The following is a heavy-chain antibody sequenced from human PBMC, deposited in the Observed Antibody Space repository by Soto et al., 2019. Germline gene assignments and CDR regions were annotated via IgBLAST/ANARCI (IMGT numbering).Heavy chain of an antibody. CDR3: ERGDGTTSYYQH. CDR2: ISYDENNK. Sequence: GGSLRLSCAASGFTFSSHVMYWVRQAPGKGLEWVAVISYDENNKYYADSVKGRFTISRDNSKNTLYLQMNSLRAEDTAVYYCERGDGTTSYYQHWSQGTLVTVSS. CDR1: GFTFSSHV. D-gene: IGHD1-7*01. V-gene: IGHV3-30-3*01. J-gene: IGHJ1*01.